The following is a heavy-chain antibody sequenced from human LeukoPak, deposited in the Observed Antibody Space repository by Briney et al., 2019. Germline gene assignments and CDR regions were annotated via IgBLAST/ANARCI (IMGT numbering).Heavy chain of an antibody. D-gene: IGHD6-13*01. CDR1: GYTFTGYY. CDR3: ARDFRGIAAAGTETYEIFFDY. J-gene: IGHJ4*02. CDR2: INPNSGGT. Sequence: GASVKVSCKASGYTFTGYYMHWVRQAPGQGLEWMGWINPNSGGTNYAQKFQGGVTMTRDTSISTAYMELSRLRSDDTAVYYCARDFRGIAAAGTETYEIFFDYWGQGTLVTVSS. V-gene: IGHV1-2*02.